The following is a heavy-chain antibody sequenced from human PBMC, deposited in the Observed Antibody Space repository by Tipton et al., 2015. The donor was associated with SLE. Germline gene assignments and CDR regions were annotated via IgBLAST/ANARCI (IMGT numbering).Heavy chain of an antibody. CDR2: ISWNSGSI. J-gene: IGHJ3*02. Sequence: SLRLSCAASGFTFDDYAMHWVRQTPGKGLEWVSHISWNSGSIGYADSVKGRFTISRDNAKNSLYLQMNSLRAEDTAVYYCASLDDAFDIWGQGTMVTVSS. CDR1: GFTFDDYA. CDR3: ASLDDAFDI. V-gene: IGHV3-9*01.